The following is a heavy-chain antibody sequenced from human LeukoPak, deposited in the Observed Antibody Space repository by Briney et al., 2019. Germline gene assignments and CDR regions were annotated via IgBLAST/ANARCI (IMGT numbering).Heavy chain of an antibody. Sequence: GGSLRLSCAASGFTVSSNYMSWVRQAPGKGLEWVSVIYSGGSTYYADSVKGRFTISRDNAKNSLYLQMNSLRAEDTAVYYCARDPYSSGWSSSFDYWGQGTLVTVSS. CDR3: ARDPYSSGWSSSFDY. CDR2: IYSGGST. V-gene: IGHV3-66*01. CDR1: GFTVSSNY. D-gene: IGHD6-19*01. J-gene: IGHJ4*02.